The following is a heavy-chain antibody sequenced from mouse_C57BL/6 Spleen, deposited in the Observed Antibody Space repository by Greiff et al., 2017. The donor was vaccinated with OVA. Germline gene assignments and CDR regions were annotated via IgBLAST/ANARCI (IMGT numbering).Heavy chain of an antibody. CDR1: GYTFTGYW. CDR2: ILPGSGST. Sequence: VKLVESGAELMKPGASVKLSCKATGYTFTGYWIEWVKQRPGHGLEWIGEILPGSGSTNYNEKFKGKATFTADTSSNTAYMQLSSLTTEDSAIYYCARGVYYYGSSYYFDYWGQGTTLTVSS. V-gene: IGHV1-9*01. D-gene: IGHD1-1*01. J-gene: IGHJ2*01. CDR3: ARGVYYYGSSYYFDY.